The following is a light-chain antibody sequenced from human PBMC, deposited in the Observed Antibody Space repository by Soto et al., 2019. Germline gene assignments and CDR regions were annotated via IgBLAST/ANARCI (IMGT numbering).Light chain of an antibody. J-gene: IGKJ2*01. Sequence: EIVMTQSPATLSVSPGGSATLSCRASQHVSSNFAWYRQKPGQAPTLLIYRASTRATGIPARFSGSGSGTEVTLTISRLQSEDFAVYYCQQYKNWPYTFVQGTKLEIK. CDR2: RAS. CDR1: QHVSSN. CDR3: QQYKNWPYT. V-gene: IGKV3-15*01.